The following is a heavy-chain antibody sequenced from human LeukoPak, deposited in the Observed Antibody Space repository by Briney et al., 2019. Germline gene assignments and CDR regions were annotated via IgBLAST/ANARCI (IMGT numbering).Heavy chain of an antibody. D-gene: IGHD2-2*01. CDR3: AKDPGYCSSTSCYSGYGMDV. V-gene: IGHV3-23*01. J-gene: IGHJ6*02. CDR2: ISGSGGST. CDR1: GFTFSSYA. Sequence: GGSLRLSCAASGFTFSSYAMSWVRQAPGKGLEWVSAISGSGGSTYYADSVKGRFTNSRDNSKNTLYLQMNSLRAEDTAVYYCAKDPGYCSSTSCYSGYGMDVWGQGTTVTVSS.